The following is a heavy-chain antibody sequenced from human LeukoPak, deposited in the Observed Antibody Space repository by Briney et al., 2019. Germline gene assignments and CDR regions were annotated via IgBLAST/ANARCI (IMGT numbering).Heavy chain of an antibody. CDR2: ISAYNGDT. J-gene: IGHJ4*02. Sequence: GASVKVSCKASGYTFTSYGINWVRQAPGQGLEWMGWISAYNGDTNYAQKFQGRVTMTTDTPTSTAYMELRSLRSDDTAVYYCARDPDYSDLSGYSDYWGQGTLVTVSS. CDR3: ARDPDYSDLSGYSDY. CDR1: GYTFTSYG. D-gene: IGHD3-22*01. V-gene: IGHV1-18*01.